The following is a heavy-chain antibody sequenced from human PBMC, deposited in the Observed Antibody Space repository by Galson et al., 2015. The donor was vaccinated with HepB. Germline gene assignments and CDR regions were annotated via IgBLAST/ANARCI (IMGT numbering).Heavy chain of an antibody. Sequence: SLRLSCAASGFTFSSYGMHWVRQAPGKGLEWVAVISYDGSNKYYADSVKGRFTISRDNSKNTLYLQMNSLRAEDTAVYYCANLLVGATYYYYYGMDGWGQGTTVTVSS. CDR2: ISYDGSNK. CDR1: GFTFSSYG. D-gene: IGHD1-26*01. J-gene: IGHJ6*02. V-gene: IGHV3-30*18. CDR3: ANLLVGATYYYYYGMDG.